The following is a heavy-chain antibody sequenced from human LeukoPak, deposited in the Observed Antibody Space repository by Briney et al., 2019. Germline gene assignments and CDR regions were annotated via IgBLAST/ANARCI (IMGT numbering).Heavy chain of an antibody. CDR3: ARNRGTSD. J-gene: IGHJ4*02. D-gene: IGHD1-1*01. Sequence: GGSLRLSCAASGFTIRTYWMTWVRQAPGKGLEWVANIREDESETNYVASVTGRSTISRDNAKNSLYLQMNSLRAEDTAVYYCARNRGTSDWGQGTRVTVSS. CDR1: GFTIRTYW. CDR2: IREDESET. V-gene: IGHV3-7*01.